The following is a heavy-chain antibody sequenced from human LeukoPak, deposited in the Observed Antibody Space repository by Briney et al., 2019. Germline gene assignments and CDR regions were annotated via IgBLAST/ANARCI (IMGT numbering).Heavy chain of an antibody. Sequence: PGGSLRLFCAASGFTFSSYAMSWVRQAPGKGLEWVSAISGSGGSTYYADSVKGRFTISRDNSKNTLYLQMNSLRAEDTAVYYCAKNLHSGSYPCFDYWGQGTLVTVSS. CDR2: ISGSGGST. D-gene: IGHD1-26*01. J-gene: IGHJ4*02. V-gene: IGHV3-23*01. CDR3: AKNLHSGSYPCFDY. CDR1: GFTFSSYA.